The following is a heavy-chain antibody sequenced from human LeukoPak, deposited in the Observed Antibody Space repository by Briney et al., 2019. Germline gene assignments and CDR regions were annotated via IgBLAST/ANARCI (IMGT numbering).Heavy chain of an antibody. CDR3: AREVGGGATNYFDY. Sequence: GGSLRLSCAASGFTFSSYAMSWVRQAPGKGLEWVSVTCSADSAYYADSVRGRFTISRDNSKNTLYLQMNSLRADDTAVYYCAREVGGGATNYFDYWGQGTLVTVSS. D-gene: IGHD1-26*01. V-gene: IGHV3-53*01. J-gene: IGHJ4*02. CDR1: GFTFSSYA. CDR2: TCSADSA.